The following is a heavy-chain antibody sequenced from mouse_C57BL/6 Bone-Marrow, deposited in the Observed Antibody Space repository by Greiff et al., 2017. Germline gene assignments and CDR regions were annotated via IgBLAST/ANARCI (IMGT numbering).Heavy chain of an antibody. Sequence: DVKLVESGGDLVKPGGSLKLSCAASGFSFSSYGMSLVRQTPDKRLEWVPTISSGGSYTYYPDSVKGRFTISRDNAKNTLYLQMSSLKSEDTAMYYCARMMVAWFAYWGQGTLVTVSA. CDR1: GFSFSSYG. CDR2: ISSGGSYT. V-gene: IGHV5-6*02. D-gene: IGHD2-3*01. CDR3: ARMMVAWFAY. J-gene: IGHJ3*01.